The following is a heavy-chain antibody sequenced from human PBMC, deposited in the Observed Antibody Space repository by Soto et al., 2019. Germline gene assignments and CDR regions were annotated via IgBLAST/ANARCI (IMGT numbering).Heavy chain of an antibody. J-gene: IGHJ6*02. D-gene: IGHD3-22*01. Sequence: GGSLRLSCAASGFTFSSYGMHWVRQAPGKGLEWVAVIWYDGSNKYYADSVKGRFTISRDNSKNTLYLQMNSLRAEDTAVYYCAXDRRDSSGHRNYYGMDVWGQGTTVTVSS. CDR3: AXDRRDSSGHRNYYGMDV. CDR2: IWYDGSNK. V-gene: IGHV3-33*01. CDR1: GFTFSSYG.